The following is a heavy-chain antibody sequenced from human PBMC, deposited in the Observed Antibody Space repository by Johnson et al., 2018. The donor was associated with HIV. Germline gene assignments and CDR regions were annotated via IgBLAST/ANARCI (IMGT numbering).Heavy chain of an antibody. CDR3: ARAQVLPDDAFDL. CDR2: LNQDGSDP. CDR1: GFTLSNYW. J-gene: IGHJ3*01. D-gene: IGHD2-2*01. Sequence: VQLVESGGGLAQPGGSLRLACAATGFTLSNYWMHWVRQVPGKGLVWVSRLNQDGSDPTYGDTVMGRFTLSRDDAKNTLYLQMNSLRAEDTAVYYCARAQVLPDDAFDLWGQGIKVTVSS. V-gene: IGHV3-74*01.